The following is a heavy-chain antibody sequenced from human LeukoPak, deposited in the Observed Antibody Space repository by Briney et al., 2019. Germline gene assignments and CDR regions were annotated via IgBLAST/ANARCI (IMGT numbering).Heavy chain of an antibody. Sequence: SETLSLTCTVSGGSLSSGSYYWSWIRQPAGKGLEWIGRIYTSGSTNYNPSLKSRVTISVDTSKNQFSLKLSSVTAADTAVYYCARGAYDFWSGYYSYWGQGTLVTVSS. V-gene: IGHV4-61*02. CDR3: ARGAYDFWSGYYSY. J-gene: IGHJ4*02. CDR2: IYTSGST. CDR1: GGSLSSGSYY. D-gene: IGHD3-3*01.